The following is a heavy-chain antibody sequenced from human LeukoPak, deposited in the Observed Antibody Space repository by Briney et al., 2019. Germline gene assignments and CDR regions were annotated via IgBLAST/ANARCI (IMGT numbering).Heavy chain of an antibody. CDR1: GFTFSSYA. Sequence: SCKASGFTFSSYAVHWVRQAPGKGLEWVTVISYDGSDKYYADSVKGRFTISRDNSKNTLYLQMNSLRTEDTAVYYCARGDKQLVFKRRKGGFDPWGQGTLVTVSS. CDR3: ARGDKQLVFKRRKGGFDP. V-gene: IGHV3-30*04. CDR2: ISYDGSDK. J-gene: IGHJ5*02. D-gene: IGHD6-13*01.